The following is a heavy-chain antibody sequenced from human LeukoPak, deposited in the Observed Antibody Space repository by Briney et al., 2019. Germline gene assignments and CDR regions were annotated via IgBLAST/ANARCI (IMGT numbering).Heavy chain of an antibody. CDR1: GFTVSSDF. Sequence: GGSLRLSCAASGFTVSSDFMSWVRQAPGKGLEWVALINSGGSTYYADSLTGRFTISRDNSKNTLNFQMNTLRAEDTAVYYCAAFRGDYWGQGTLVSVSS. J-gene: IGHJ4*02. V-gene: IGHV3-53*01. CDR2: INSGGST. CDR3: AAFRGDY. D-gene: IGHD3-3*02.